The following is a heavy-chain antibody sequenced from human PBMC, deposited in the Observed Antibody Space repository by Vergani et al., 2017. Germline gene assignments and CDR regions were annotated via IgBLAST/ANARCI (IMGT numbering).Heavy chain of an antibody. CDR1: GFTFSSFA. V-gene: IGHV3-23*01. CDR2: ISGGVGAT. Sequence: EVQLLESGGGLVQPVGSLRLSCAASGFTFSSFAMSWVRQAPGKALECVSAISGGVGATSYADPVKGRFTISRDNSKNTLYLQMHSLRAEDTAVYYCAKDLSWSTDHDFWSGQGSYWGQGTLVTVSS. J-gene: IGHJ4*02. D-gene: IGHD3-3*01. CDR3: AKDLSWSTDHDFWSGQGSY.